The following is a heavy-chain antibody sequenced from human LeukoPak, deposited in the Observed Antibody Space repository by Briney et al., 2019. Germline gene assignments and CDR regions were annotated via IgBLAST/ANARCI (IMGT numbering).Heavy chain of an antibody. V-gene: IGHV3-15*01. CDR2: IKSKTNGETR. Sequence: PGGSLRLSCAASGFTLSNAWMNWVRQAPGKGLEWVGLIKSKTNGETRDYAAPVKGRFTISRDNSKNTLYLQMNSLRAGDTAVYYCTRDKGSSYLSSFDSWGQGTLVTVSS. CDR3: TRDKGSSYLSSFDS. J-gene: IGHJ4*02. CDR1: GFTLSNAW. D-gene: IGHD6-6*01.